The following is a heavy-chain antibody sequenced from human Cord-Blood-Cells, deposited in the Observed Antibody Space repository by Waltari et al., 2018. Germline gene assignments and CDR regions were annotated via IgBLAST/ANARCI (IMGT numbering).Heavy chain of an antibody. V-gene: IGHV3-73*02. J-gene: IGHJ6*02. D-gene: IGHD4-17*01. CDR3: TSGSSTVTTPPYYYYYGMDV. CDR1: GFTFSGSA. Sequence: EVQLVESGGGLVQPGGSLKLSCAASGFTFSGSAMHWVRQASGKGLEWVGRIRSKANSYATANAASVKGRFTISRDDSKNTAYLQMNSLKTEDTAVYYCTSGSSTVTTPPYYYYYGMDVWGQGTTVTVSS. CDR2: IRSKANSYAT.